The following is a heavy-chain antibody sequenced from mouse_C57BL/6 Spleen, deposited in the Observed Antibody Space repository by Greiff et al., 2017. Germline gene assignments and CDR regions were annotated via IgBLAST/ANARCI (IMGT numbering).Heavy chain of an antibody. CDR3: ARRGGLRRYYFDY. Sequence: EVQLQQSGPELVKPGASVKISCKASGYTFTDYYMNWVQQSHGKSLEWIGDINPNNGGTSYNQKFKGKATLTVDKSSSTAYMELRSLTSEDSAVYYCARRGGLRRYYFDYWGQGTTLTVSS. V-gene: IGHV1-26*01. CDR1: GYTFTDYY. D-gene: IGHD2-2*01. CDR2: INPNNGGT. J-gene: IGHJ2*01.